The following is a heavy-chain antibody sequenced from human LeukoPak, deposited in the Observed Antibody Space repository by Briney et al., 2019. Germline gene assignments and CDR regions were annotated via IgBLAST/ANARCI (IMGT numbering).Heavy chain of an antibody. V-gene: IGHV4-4*09. CDR1: GGSISSYY. D-gene: IGHD3-3*01. CDR3: ARGVAIFGVVITDAFDI. CDR2: IYTSGST. Sequence: PSETLSLTCTVSGGSISSYYWSWIRQPPGKGLEWIGYIYTSGSTNYNPSLKSRVTISVDTSKNQFSLKLSSVTAADTAVYYCARGVAIFGVVITDAFDIWGQGTMVTVSS. J-gene: IGHJ3*02.